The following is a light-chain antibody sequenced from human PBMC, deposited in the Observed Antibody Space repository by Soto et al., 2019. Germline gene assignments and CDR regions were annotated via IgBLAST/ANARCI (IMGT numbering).Light chain of an antibody. CDR2: DAS. CDR1: HIVSNN. V-gene: IGKV3-15*01. CDR3: QQYTNWPLT. J-gene: IGKJ4*01. Sequence: EIVLTQSPATLSVSPGERATLSCRASHIVSNNLAWYQQKPGQAPRLLIYDASTRATGIPARFSGSGSGTEFTLTISSLQSGDFAVYYCQQYTNWPLTFGGGTKVEIK.